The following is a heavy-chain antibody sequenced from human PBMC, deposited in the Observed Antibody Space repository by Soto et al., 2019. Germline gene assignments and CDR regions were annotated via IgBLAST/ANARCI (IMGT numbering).Heavy chain of an antibody. Sequence: KASETLSLTCAVYGGSFSGYYWSWIRQPPGKGLEWIGEINHSGSINYNPSLKSRVTISVDTSKNQFSLKLTSVTAADTAVYYCARVSKDYDFLTGYYPGWFDPWGQGTLVTVSS. D-gene: IGHD3-9*01. V-gene: IGHV4-34*01. CDR3: ARVSKDYDFLTGYYPGWFDP. CDR2: INHSGSI. J-gene: IGHJ5*02. CDR1: GGSFSGYY.